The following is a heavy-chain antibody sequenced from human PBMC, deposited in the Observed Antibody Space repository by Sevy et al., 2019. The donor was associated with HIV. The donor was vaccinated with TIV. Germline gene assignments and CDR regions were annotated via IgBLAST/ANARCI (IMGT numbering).Heavy chain of an antibody. CDR3: AKDLLIVVGEGMDV. J-gene: IGHJ6*02. Sequence: GGSLRLSCAGSGFTFSSYAMNWVRQAPGKGLEWVSVISGNGGSTFYADSVKGRFSISRDNSKNRLYLQMNSLRAEDTAIYYCAKDLLIVVGEGMDVWGQGTTVTVSS. CDR1: GFTFSSYA. CDR2: ISGNGGST. D-gene: IGHD2-2*01. V-gene: IGHV3-23*01.